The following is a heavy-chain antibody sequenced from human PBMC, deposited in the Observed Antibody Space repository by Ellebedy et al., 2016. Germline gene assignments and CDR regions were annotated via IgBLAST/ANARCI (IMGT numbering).Heavy chain of an antibody. CDR2: ISGSGDTT. CDR3: ARDPRYYDFWSGYYVDYYYYGMDV. V-gene: IGHV3-23*01. D-gene: IGHD3-3*01. CDR1: GFTFSSYA. Sequence: GGSLRLSCAASGFTFSSYALNWVRQAPGKGLEWVSAISGSGDTTYYADSVKGRFTISRDNSKNTLYLQMNSLRAEDTAVYYCARDPRYYDFWSGYYVDYYYYGMDVWGQGTTVTVSS. J-gene: IGHJ6*02.